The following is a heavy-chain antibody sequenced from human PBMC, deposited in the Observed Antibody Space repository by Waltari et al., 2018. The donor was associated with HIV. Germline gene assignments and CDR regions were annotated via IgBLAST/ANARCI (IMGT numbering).Heavy chain of an antibody. Sequence: WIGSTHYNGTTHYNPSLKSRVTISIDTSKNQFSLNVTSVTAADTAAYYSARKGWLGGRYFQHWGLGTLVTVSS. CDR2: THYNGTT. J-gene: IGHJ1*01. D-gene: IGHD6-19*01. V-gene: IGHV4-39*01. CDR3: ARKGWLGGRYFQH.